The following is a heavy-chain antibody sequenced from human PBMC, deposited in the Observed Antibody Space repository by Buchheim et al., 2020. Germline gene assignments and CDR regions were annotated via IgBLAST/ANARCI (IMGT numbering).Heavy chain of an antibody. Sequence: QLQLQEPGPGLVKPSETLSLTCTVSGGSISSSSYYWGWIRQPPGKGLEWIGSIYYSGSTYYNPSLKSRVTISVDTSKNQFSLKLSSVTAADTAVYYCARHQGYCSGGSCYLANWFDPWGQGTL. CDR2: IYYSGST. CDR1: GGSISSSSYY. J-gene: IGHJ5*02. CDR3: ARHQGYCSGGSCYLANWFDP. D-gene: IGHD2-15*01. V-gene: IGHV4-39*01.